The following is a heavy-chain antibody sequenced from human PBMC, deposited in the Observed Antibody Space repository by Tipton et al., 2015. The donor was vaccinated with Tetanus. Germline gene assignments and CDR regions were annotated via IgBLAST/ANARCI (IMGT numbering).Heavy chain of an antibody. CDR2: IYYSGST. CDR1: GGSISSSSYY. V-gene: IGHV4-39*01. D-gene: IGHD4-17*01. CDR3: ARHFGPMTTVTPHLQNDY. Sequence: TLSLTCTVSGGSISSSSYYWGWIRQPPGKGLEWIGSIYYSGSTYHNPSLKSRVTISVDTSKNQFSLKLSSVTAADTAVYYCARHFGPMTTVTPHLQNDYWGQGTLVTVSS. J-gene: IGHJ4*02.